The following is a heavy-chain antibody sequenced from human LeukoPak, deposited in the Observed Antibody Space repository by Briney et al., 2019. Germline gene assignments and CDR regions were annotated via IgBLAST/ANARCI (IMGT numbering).Heavy chain of an antibody. CDR1: GFTFNTHG. CDR2: ISDSSGTI. CDR3: AKSGSYASAWYAGDRFDP. V-gene: IGHV3-23*01. D-gene: IGHD6-19*01. Sequence: PGGSLRPSCAAPGFTFNTHGMRWVRQAPGKGLGWVSSISDSSGTIYYADSVKGRFAISRDNSKNTLYLQMNSLRAEDTAVYYCAKSGSYASAWYAGDRFDPWGQGTLVTVSS. J-gene: IGHJ5*02.